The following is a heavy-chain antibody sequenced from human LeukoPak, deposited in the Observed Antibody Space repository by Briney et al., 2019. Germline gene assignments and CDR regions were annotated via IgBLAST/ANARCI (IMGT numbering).Heavy chain of an antibody. V-gene: IGHV3-23*01. CDR1: GFRFSGYG. J-gene: IGHJ4*02. CDR3: AKSHEPYYYDSSGYYDDY. CDR2: ISAGSGST. Sequence: AGGSLRLSCAASGFRFSGYGMSWVRQAPGKGLEWVSSISAGSGSTDYADSVKGRFTIPRDDSKNTLYLQMKSLRAEDTAVYYCAKSHEPYYYDSSGYYDDYWGQGTLVTVSS. D-gene: IGHD3-22*01.